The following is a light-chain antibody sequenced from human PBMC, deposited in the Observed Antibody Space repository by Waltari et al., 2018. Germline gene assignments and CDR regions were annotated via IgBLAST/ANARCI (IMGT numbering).Light chain of an antibody. CDR3: GTWDSSLSGAV. CDR2: EDT. Sequence: QSVLTQPPSVSAAPGQRVTIPCSGGRSNLGNNYVSWSRQFPGTAPKLLIYEDTERPSGIAGRFSGSKSGTSATLDITGLQAGDEADYYCGTWDSSLSGAVFGGGTHLTVL. V-gene: IGLV1-51*02. CDR1: RSNLGNNY. J-gene: IGLJ7*01.